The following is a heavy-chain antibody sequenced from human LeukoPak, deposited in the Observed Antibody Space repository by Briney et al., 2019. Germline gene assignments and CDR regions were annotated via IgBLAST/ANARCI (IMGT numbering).Heavy chain of an antibody. V-gene: IGHV3-30*15. Sequence: LTGGSLRLSCAASGFTFSSYAMHWVRQAPGKGLEWVAVISYDGSNKYYADSVKGRFTISRDNSKNTLYLQMSSLRAEDTAVYYCARMYYYGSGSYRPMGYWGQGTLVTVSS. CDR3: ARMYYYGSGSYRPMGY. J-gene: IGHJ4*02. CDR2: ISYDGSNK. CDR1: GFTFSSYA. D-gene: IGHD3-10*01.